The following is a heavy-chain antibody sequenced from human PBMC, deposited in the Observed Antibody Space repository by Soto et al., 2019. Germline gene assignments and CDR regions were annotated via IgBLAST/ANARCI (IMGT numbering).Heavy chain of an antibody. CDR2: IYPGDSDT. Sequence: GESLKISCKGSGYSFTSYWIGWVRQMPGKGLEWMGIIYPGDSDTRYSPSFQGQVTISADKSISTAYLQWSSLKASDTAMYSFPSGFYYDSGVYYYVRVFEIWGQGTRVTASP. J-gene: IGHJ3*02. CDR1: GYSFTSYW. D-gene: IGHD3-22*01. CDR3: PSGFYYDSGVYYYVRVFEI. V-gene: IGHV5-51*01.